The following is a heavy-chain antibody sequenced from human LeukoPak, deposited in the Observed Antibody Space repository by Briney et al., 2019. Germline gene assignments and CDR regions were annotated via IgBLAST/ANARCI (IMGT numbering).Heavy chain of an antibody. J-gene: IGHJ3*02. Sequence: SETLSLTCTVSGGSISSGSYYWSWIRQPAGKGLEWIGRIYTSGSTNYNPSLKSRVTISVDTSKNHFSLTLSSVTAADTAVYYCARSNGYGLVGIWGQGTMVTVSS. V-gene: IGHV4-61*02. CDR2: IYTSGST. CDR3: ARSNGYGLVGI. D-gene: IGHD3-10*01. CDR1: GGSISSGSYY.